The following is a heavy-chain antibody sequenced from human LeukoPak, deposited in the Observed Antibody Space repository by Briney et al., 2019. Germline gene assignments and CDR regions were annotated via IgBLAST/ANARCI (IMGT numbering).Heavy chain of an antibody. CDR1: GGSFSGYY. CDR3: ARQSGSYGVYYYYVDV. J-gene: IGHJ6*03. Sequence: SETLSLTCAVYGGSFSGYYWSWIRQPPGKGLEWIGEINHSGSTNYNPSLKSRVTISVDTSKNQFSLKLSSVTAADTAVYYCARQSGSYGVYYYYVDVWGKGTTVTISS. V-gene: IGHV4-34*01. D-gene: IGHD1-26*01. CDR2: INHSGST.